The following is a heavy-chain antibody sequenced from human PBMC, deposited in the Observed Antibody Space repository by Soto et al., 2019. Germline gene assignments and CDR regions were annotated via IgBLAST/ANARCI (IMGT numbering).Heavy chain of an antibody. CDR1: GFTFSSYG. Sequence: GGSLRLSCEASGFTFSSYGMHWVRQAPGKGLEWVAVIRYDGTNELYADSVEGRFTISRDSSKSTLYLQMNSLRAEDTAMYYCARDRGGWATSAPLPFDYWGQGTLVTVSS. CDR3: ARDRGGWATSAPLPFDY. CDR2: IRYDGTNE. D-gene: IGHD5-12*01. V-gene: IGHV3-33*01. J-gene: IGHJ4*02.